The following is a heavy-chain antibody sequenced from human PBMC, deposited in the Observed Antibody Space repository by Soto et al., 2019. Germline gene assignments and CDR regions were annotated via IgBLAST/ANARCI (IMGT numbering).Heavy chain of an antibody. CDR2: ITDDGSSK. CDR3: AKDLLGPGRAYGMDV. V-gene: IGHV3-30*18. CDR1: GFTFSSYG. D-gene: IGHD7-27*01. J-gene: IGHJ6*02. Sequence: QVQLVESGGGVVQPGRSLRLSCAASGFTFSSYGMHWVRQAPGKGLEWVAVITDDGSSKYYADSVKGRFTISRDNSKNTLYLPMSSLRAEDTAVYYCAKDLLGPGRAYGMDVWGQGTTVTVSS.